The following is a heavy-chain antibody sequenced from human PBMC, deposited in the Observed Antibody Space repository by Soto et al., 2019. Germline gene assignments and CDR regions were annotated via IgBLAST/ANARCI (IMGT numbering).Heavy chain of an antibody. J-gene: IGHJ4*02. CDR2: TSWNSNSI. Sequence: GGSLRLSCAASGFTFDDYGMHWVRQAPGKGLEWVSGTSWNSNSIAYADSVKGRFTISRDNAKNLLYLQMNSLRPEDTAYYYCAKDMEPRFFAGYDYWGQGTLVTVSS. CDR1: GFTFDDYG. D-gene: IGHD3-3*01. CDR3: AKDMEPRFFAGYDY. V-gene: IGHV3-9*01.